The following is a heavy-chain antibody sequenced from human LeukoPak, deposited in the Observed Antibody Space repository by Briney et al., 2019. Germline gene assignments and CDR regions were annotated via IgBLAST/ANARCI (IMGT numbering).Heavy chain of an antibody. CDR1: GVSINDYY. CDR3: ARFRCCHSGSLCYNH. CDR2: ISHTEGT. D-gene: IGHD3-22*01. J-gene: IGHJ1*01. Sequence: SETLSLTCGVFGVSINDYYWSWIRQSPGKGLEWIGEISHTEGTRYNPSLESRVTMSVGTSENQLSLKLIFVTAADTAVYYCARFRCCHSGSLCYNHWGLGTLVTVSS. V-gene: IGHV4-34*01.